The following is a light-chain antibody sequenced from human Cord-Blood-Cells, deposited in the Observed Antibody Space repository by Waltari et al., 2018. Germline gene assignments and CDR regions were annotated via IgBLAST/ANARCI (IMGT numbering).Light chain of an antibody. V-gene: IGLV2-14*01. CDR1: SSDVGGYNY. CDR2: DVS. J-gene: IGLJ1*01. Sequence: QSALTQPASVSGSPGQSITISCTGTSSDVGGYNYVSWYQQPPGKAPKLMIYDVSNRPTGVSNRFSGSKAGNTASLTISGLQAEDEADYYCSSYTSSSTRKVFGTGTKVTVL. CDR3: SSYTSSSTRKV.